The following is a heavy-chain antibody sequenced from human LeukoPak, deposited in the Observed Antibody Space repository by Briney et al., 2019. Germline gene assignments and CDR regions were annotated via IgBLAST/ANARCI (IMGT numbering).Heavy chain of an antibody. J-gene: IGHJ4*02. V-gene: IGHV3-23*01. Sequence: GGSLRLSCAASGFTFSSYAMSWVRQAPGKGLEWVSAISGSGGSTYYADSVKGRFTISRDNSKNTLYLQMNSLRAEDTAVYYCAKDRGASSNWYSGDYWGQGTLVTVSS. CDR3: AKDRGASSNWYSGDY. CDR1: GFTFSSYA. D-gene: IGHD6-13*01. CDR2: ISGSGGST.